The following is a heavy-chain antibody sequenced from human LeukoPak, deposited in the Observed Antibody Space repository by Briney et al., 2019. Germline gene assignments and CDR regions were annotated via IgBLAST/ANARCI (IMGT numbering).Heavy chain of an antibody. D-gene: IGHD1-7*01. CDR3: ARAGDWNYANDYFDY. J-gene: IGHJ4*02. CDR2: ISAYNGNT. V-gene: IGHV1-18*01. Sequence: ASVKVSCKASGYTFTSYGISWVRQAPGQGLEWMGGISAYNGNTNYAQKFQGRVTMTTDTSTSTAYMELRSLRSDDTAVYYCARAGDWNYANDYFDYWGQGTLVTVSS. CDR1: GYTFTSYG.